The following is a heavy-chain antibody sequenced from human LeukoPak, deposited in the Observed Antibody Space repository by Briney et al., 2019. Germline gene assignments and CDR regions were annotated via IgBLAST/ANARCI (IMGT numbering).Heavy chain of an antibody. Sequence: GGSLRLSCAASGFTFSDYYMSWIRQAPGKGLEWVSYISSSGSTIYYADSVKGRFTISRDNAKNSLYLQMSSLRAEDTAVYYCATEAAMVPQGGYYYGMDVWGQGTTVTVSS. J-gene: IGHJ6*02. D-gene: IGHD2-2*01. CDR2: ISSSGSTI. CDR3: ATEAAMVPQGGYYYGMDV. CDR1: GFTFSDYY. V-gene: IGHV3-11*01.